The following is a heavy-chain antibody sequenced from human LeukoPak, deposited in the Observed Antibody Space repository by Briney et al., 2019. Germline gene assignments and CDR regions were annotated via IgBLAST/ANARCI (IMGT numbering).Heavy chain of an antibody. Sequence: ASVKVSCKASGGTFSSYAISWVRQAPGQGLEWMGGIIPIFGTANYAQKFQGRVTITADESTSTAYMELSSLRSEDTAVYYCARMVPSGSYYNYWGQGTLVTVSS. J-gene: IGHJ4*02. V-gene: IGHV1-69*13. CDR2: IIPIFGTA. CDR3: ARMVPSGSYYNY. D-gene: IGHD1-26*01. CDR1: GGTFSSYA.